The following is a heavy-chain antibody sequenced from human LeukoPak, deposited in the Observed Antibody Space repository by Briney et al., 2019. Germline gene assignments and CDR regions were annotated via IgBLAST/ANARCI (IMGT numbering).Heavy chain of an antibody. J-gene: IGHJ4*02. V-gene: IGHV3-30*02. D-gene: IGHD4-23*01. CDR2: IRYDGSNK. Sequence: RPGGSLRLSCAASGFTFSNYGMHWVRQAPGKGLEWVAFIRYDGSNKYYADSVKGRFTISRDNAKNSLFLQMNSLRAEDTAVYYCTREQDREASATVVGDYWGQGTLVTVSS. CDR1: GFTFSNYG. CDR3: TREQDREASATVVGDY.